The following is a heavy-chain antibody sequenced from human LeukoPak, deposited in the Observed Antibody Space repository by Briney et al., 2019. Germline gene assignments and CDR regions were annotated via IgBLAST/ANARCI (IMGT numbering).Heavy chain of an antibody. J-gene: IGHJ5*01. Sequence: GGSLRLSCADSGFTFSSYAMHWVRQAPGKGLEWVAVISYDGSNKYYADSVKGRFTISRDNSKNTLYLQMNSLRAEDTAVYYCASMSRLDSWGQGTLVTVSS. CDR3: ASMSRLDS. CDR1: GFTFSSYA. V-gene: IGHV3-30*01. CDR2: ISYDGSNK. D-gene: IGHD3-10*02.